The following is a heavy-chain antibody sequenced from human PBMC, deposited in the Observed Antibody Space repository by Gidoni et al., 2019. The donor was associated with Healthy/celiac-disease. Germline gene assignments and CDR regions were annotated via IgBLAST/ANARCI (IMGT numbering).Heavy chain of an antibody. J-gene: IGHJ2*01. CDR2: IYPGDSDT. CDR1: GYSFTSYW. V-gene: IGHV5-51*01. Sequence: EVQLVQSGAEVKKTGESLQISGKGSGYSFTSYWIGWVSQMPGKGLEWMGIIYPGDSDTRYSPSFQGQVTISADKSISTAYLQWSSLKASDTAMYYCATSLHGGYDYSWYFDLWGRGTLVTVSS. D-gene: IGHD5-12*01. CDR3: ATSLHGGYDYSWYFDL.